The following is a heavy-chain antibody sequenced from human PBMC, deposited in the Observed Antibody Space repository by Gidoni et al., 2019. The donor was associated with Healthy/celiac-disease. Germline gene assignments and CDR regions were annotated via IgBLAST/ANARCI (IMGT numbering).Heavy chain of an antibody. V-gene: IGHV3-23*01. CDR2: ISGSGGST. CDR3: AKSSRIQLWLGYFDY. CDR1: GFTFSSYA. J-gene: IGHJ4*02. Sequence: EVQLLESGGGLVQPGGSLRLSCAASGFTFSSYAMSWVRQAPGKGLEWVSAISGSGGSTYYADSVKGRFTIARDNSKNTLYLQMNSLRAEDTAVYYCAKSSRIQLWLGYFDYWGQGTLVTVSS. D-gene: IGHD5-18*01.